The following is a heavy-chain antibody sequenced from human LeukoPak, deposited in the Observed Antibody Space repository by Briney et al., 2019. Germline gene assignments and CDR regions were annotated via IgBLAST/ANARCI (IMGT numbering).Heavy chain of an antibody. V-gene: IGHV3-23*01. D-gene: IGHD1-26*01. J-gene: IGHJ4*02. Sequence: GGSLRLSCAASGFTLSSYAMSWVRQAPGKGLEWVSAISGSGGSTYYADSVKGRFTISRDNSKNTLYLQMNSLRAEDTAVYYCAKEGVRSGSSYYFDYWGQGTLVTVSS. CDR1: GFTLSSYA. CDR2: ISGSGGST. CDR3: AKEGVRSGSSYYFDY.